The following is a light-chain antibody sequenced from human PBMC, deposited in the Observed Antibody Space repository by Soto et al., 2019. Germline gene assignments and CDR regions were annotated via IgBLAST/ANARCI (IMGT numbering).Light chain of an antibody. CDR3: LQDYNYPPT. V-gene: IGKV1-6*01. J-gene: IGKJ1*01. CDR2: AAS. Sequence: IQMTQSPSSLSASVGDRVTITCRATQGIRNDLGWYQQKPGRAPKLLIFAASSLQSGVPSRFSGSGSGTDFTLTISSLQPEDFATYYCLQDYNYPPTFGQGTKVEIK. CDR1: QGIRND.